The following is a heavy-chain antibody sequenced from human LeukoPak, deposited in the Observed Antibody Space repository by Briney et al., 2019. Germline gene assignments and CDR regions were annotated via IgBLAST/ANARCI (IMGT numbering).Heavy chain of an antibody. V-gene: IGHV1-2*06. CDR3: ASAMATDPVLP. J-gene: IGHJ5*02. D-gene: IGHD5-24*01. Sequence: GASVKVSCKSSGYTFTGYYMHGVRQAPGQGLEWMGRINPNRGGTNYAQKFQGRVTMTSDTSISTAYMELSRLRSDDTAVYYCASAMATDPVLPWGQGTLVTVSS. CDR2: INPNRGGT. CDR1: GYTFTGYY.